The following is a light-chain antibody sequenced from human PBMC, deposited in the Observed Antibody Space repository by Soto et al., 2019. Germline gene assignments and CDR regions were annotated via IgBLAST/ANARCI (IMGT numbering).Light chain of an antibody. CDR2: GAS. CDR1: QSVTSTY. J-gene: IGKJ3*01. CDR3: QQYGSSPPFT. V-gene: IGKV3-20*01. Sequence: EIVLTQSPATLSLSPGEVATLSCRASQSVTSTYLAWYQQKPGQAPRLLIYGASTRVTGIPDRFSGSGSGTDFTLTISRLEPEDFAVYYCQQYGSSPPFTFGPGTKVDIK.